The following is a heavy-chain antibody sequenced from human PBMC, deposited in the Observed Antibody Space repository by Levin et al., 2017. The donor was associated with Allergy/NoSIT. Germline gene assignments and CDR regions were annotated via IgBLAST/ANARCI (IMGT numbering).Heavy chain of an antibody. V-gene: IGHV1-8*01. CDR2: MNPNSGNT. CDR3: AREGNYDFWSGYFRGGYYGMDV. Sequence: GESLKISCKASGYTFTSYDINWVRQATGQGLEWMGWMNPNSGNTGYAQKFQGRVTMTRNTSISTAYMELSSLRSEDTAVYYCAREGNYDFWSGYFRGGYYGMDVWGQGTTVTVSS. D-gene: IGHD3-3*01. CDR1: GYTFTSYD. J-gene: IGHJ6*02.